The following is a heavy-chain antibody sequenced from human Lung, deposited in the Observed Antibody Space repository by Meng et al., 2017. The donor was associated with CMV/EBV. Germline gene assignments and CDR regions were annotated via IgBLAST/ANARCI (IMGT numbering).Heavy chain of an antibody. V-gene: IGHV1-69*10. Sequence: SVXVSXXSCGGAFRSLPIGWVRQAPGQGRAWMGRIVPMLHITDYAQKFQGRVTFSADESTNTAYMELSSLRSEDTAVYYCARVLTGCSNSWDLFDHWGQVTXVTVSS. D-gene: IGHD5-18*01. J-gene: IGHJ5*02. CDR1: GGAFRSLP. CDR3: ARVLTGCSNSWDLFDH. CDR2: IVPMLHIT.